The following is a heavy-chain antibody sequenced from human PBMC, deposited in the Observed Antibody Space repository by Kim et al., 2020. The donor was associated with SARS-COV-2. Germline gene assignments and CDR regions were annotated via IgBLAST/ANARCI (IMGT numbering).Heavy chain of an antibody. V-gene: IGHV3-30*04. D-gene: IGHD1-26*01. CDR3: APEIVGAGLDY. J-gene: IGHJ4*02. Sequence: GGSLRLSCAASGFTFSRHAMDWVRQAPGKGLEWLAVISSDGRNKYYADSVKGRFTISRDNSKNTVFLQMSSLGVEDTALYYCAPEIVGAGLDYWGQGTLVTVSS. CDR2: ISSDGRNK. CDR1: GFTFSRHA.